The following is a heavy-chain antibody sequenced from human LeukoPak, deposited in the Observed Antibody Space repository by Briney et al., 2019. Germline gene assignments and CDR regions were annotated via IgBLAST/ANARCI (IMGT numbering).Heavy chain of an antibody. V-gene: IGHV3-30*03. J-gene: IGHJ4*02. CDR2: ISYDGSNK. D-gene: IGHD6-19*01. Sequence: GGSLRLSCAASGFTFSSYSMNWVRQAPGKGLEWVAVISYDGSNKYYADSVKGRFTISRDNSKNTLYLQMNSLRAEDTAVYYCARDLIKTISSGCSYWGQGTLVTVSS. CDR3: ARDLIKTISSGCSY. CDR1: GFTFSSYS.